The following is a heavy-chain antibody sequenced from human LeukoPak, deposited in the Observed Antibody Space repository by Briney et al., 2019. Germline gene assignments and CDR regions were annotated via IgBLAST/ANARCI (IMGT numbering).Heavy chain of an antibody. Sequence: ASVKVSCKASGYTFTSYGISWVRQAPGQGLEWMGWISAYNGNTNYAQKFQGRVTITADESTSTAYMELSSLRSEDTAVYYCARAPCGSTSCYAYYYYGMDVWGQGTTVTVSS. CDR3: ARAPCGSTSCYAYYYYGMDV. V-gene: IGHV1-18*01. CDR1: GYTFTSYG. CDR2: ISAYNGNT. J-gene: IGHJ6*02. D-gene: IGHD2-2*01.